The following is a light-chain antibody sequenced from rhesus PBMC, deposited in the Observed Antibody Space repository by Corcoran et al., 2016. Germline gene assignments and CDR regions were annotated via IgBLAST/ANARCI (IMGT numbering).Light chain of an antibody. CDR1: QGIRTY. CDR2: AIT. V-gene: IGKV1-43*02. CDR3: LQYNSDPFS. Sequence: DIQMTQSPSSLSASVGDRVTITCRASQGIRTYLNWYQPEPGKAPKRLIYAITSLESGVPSRFSGKGSGTDCTLTISSLQPEEFATYYCLQYNSDPFSFGQGTKVEIK. J-gene: IGKJ2*01.